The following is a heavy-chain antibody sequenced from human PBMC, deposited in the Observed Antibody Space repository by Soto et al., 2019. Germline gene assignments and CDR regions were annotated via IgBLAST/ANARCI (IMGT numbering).Heavy chain of an antibody. J-gene: IGHJ6*02. CDR1: GGSISSNNW. Sequence: SETLSLTCAVSGGSISSNNWWSWVRQPPGKGLEWIGEIYHSGSTNYNPSLKSRVTISVDKSKNQFSLKLSSVTAADTAVYYCARGRLLWFGEDEQVLDVWGQGTTVT. CDR2: IYHSGST. CDR3: ARGRLLWFGEDEQVLDV. D-gene: IGHD3-10*01. V-gene: IGHV4-4*02.